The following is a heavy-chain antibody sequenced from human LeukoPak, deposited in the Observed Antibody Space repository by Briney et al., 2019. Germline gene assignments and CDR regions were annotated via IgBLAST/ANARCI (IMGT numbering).Heavy chain of an antibody. V-gene: IGHV3-21*01. J-gene: IGHJ3*02. CDR1: GFTFSSYE. CDR2: ISSSSSYI. CDR3: ARDLVEGGAFDI. Sequence: GGSLRLSCAASGFTFSSYEMNWVRQAPGKGLEWVSSISSSSSYIYYADSVKGRFTISRDNAKNSLYLQMNSLRAEDTAVYYCARDLVEGGAFDIWGQGTMVTVSS. D-gene: IGHD2-8*02.